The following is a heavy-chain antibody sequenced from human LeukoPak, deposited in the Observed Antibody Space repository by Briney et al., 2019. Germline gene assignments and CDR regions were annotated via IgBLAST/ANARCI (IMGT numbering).Heavy chain of an antibody. CDR3: AKRPDYGSGSSLDY. Sequence: PGGALRLSCAASGFTFSDEYMSWIRQAPGKGLEWVSGMGGTDGVAYYADSVKGRFTISRDNSKNTLYLQMSSLRAEDTAVYYCAKRPDYGSGSSLDYWGQGTLVTVSS. CDR2: MGGTDGVA. V-gene: IGHV3-23*01. D-gene: IGHD3-10*01. J-gene: IGHJ4*02. CDR1: GFTFSDEY.